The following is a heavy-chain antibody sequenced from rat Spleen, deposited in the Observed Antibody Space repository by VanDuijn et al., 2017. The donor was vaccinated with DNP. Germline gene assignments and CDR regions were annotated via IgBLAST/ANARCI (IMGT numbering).Heavy chain of an antibody. Sequence: EVQLQESGPGLVKPSQSLSLTCSVTGYSIISNYWGWIRKIPGNKMEWNGHINYSGRTSYNPSLTSRISIPRDTSKNQFFLQFNSVTAEDTATYYWSRWGYYYFDYWGKGVMVTISS. CDR2: INYSGRT. J-gene: IGHJ2*01. D-gene: IGHD1-12*03. CDR3: SRWGYYYFDY. CDR1: GYSIISNY. V-gene: IGHV3-1*01.